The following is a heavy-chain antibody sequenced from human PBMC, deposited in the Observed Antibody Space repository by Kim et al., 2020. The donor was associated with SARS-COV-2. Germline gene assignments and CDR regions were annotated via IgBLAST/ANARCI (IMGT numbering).Heavy chain of an antibody. V-gene: IGHV3-33*01. D-gene: IGHD5-18*01. J-gene: IGHJ4*02. Sequence: YYGGSGKGRFTISRDNSRNSLYLQMNGLRAEDTAVYYCAREGYSSGRYMDIWGQGTLVTVSS. CDR3: AREGYSSGRYMDI.